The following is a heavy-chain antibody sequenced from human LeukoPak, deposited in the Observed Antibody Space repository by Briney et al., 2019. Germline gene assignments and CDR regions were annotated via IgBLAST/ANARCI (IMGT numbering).Heavy chain of an antibody. CDR3: AKDNSLGYYYDSSGYFDY. CDR2: ISGSGGST. V-gene: IGHV3-23*01. CDR1: GFTFSSYA. D-gene: IGHD3-22*01. Sequence: GGSLRLSCAASGFTFSSYAMSWVRQAPGKGLEWVSAISGSGGSTYYADSVKGRFTISRDNSKNTLYLQMNSLRAEDTAVYYCAKDNSLGYYYDSSGYFDYWGQGTLVTVSS. J-gene: IGHJ4*02.